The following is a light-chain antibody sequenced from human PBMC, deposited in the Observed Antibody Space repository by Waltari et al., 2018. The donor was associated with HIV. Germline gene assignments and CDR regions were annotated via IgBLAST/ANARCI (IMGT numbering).Light chain of an antibody. CDR1: SSDIGTYNL. J-gene: IGLJ1*01. V-gene: IGLV2-23*02. CDR2: EVK. Sequence: QSALTQSASVSASPGKSITISCTGSSSDIGTYNLVSWFQQHPGKAPRLLIYEVKNRPAGVSPLFSGSKSGNTASLTISGLQAADEADYHCCAYAGFSTYLFGPGTKVTVL. CDR3: CAYAGFSTYL.